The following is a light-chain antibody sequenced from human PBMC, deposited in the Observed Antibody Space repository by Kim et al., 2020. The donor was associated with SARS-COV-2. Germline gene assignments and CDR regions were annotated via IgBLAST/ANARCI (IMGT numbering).Light chain of an antibody. V-gene: IGKV4-1*01. CDR1: QSVSYSSSNKNY. CDR2: WAS. J-gene: IGKJ1*01. CDR3: QQYYSTPRT. Sequence: ATINCKSTQSVSYSSSNKNYLAWYQQKPGQPPKLLIYWASTRESGVPDRFSGSGSGTDFTLTISSLQAEDVAVYYCQQYYSTPRTFGQGTKVDIK.